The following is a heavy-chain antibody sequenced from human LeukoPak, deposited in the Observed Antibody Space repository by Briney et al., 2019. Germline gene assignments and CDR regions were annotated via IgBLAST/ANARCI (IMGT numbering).Heavy chain of an antibody. J-gene: IGHJ4*02. D-gene: IGHD3-3*01. Sequence: SETLSLTCTASGVTMRGAGFYWTWIRQRPGKGLEWIGYTYYSGTTYYNPSLESRVTISIDTSQSQFSLKMSSVTAADTAVYYCARDFWSGYGYFDSWGQGGLVTVSS. V-gene: IGHV4-31*03. CDR3: ARDFWSGYGYFDS. CDR1: GVTMRGAGFY. CDR2: TYYSGTT.